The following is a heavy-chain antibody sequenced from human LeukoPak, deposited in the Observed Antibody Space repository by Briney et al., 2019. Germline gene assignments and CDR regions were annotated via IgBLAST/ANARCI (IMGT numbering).Heavy chain of an antibody. CDR1: GFTFSSYEM. Sequence: PGGSLRLSCAASGFTFSSYEMNWVRQAPGQGLEWIGEISLSGGTNCNPSLQSRVTMSLDESKNQLSLDLASVTAADTAVYYCSRESGAFSPFGYWGQGTLVTVHS. V-gene: IGHV4-4*02. D-gene: IGHD1-26*01. J-gene: IGHJ4*02. CDR2: ISLSGGT. CDR3: SRESGAFSPFGY.